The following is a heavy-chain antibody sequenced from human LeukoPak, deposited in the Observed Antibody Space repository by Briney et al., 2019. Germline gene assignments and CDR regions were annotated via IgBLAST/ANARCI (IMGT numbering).Heavy chain of an antibody. Sequence: KTGGSLRLSCAASGFTFSNYAMSWVRQAPGKGLEWVSAISGSGGSTYYANSVKGRFTISRDNSKNTLYLQMNSLRAEDTAVYYCAKMGPDAFDIWGQGTMVTVSS. CDR2: ISGSGGST. CDR3: AKMGPDAFDI. CDR1: GFTFSNYA. V-gene: IGHV3-23*01. J-gene: IGHJ3*02.